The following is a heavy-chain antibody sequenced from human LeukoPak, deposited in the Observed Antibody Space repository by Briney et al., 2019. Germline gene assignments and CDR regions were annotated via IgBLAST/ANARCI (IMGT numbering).Heavy chain of an antibody. D-gene: IGHD3-22*01. Sequence: ASVKVSCKASGYTFTSYAMNWVRQAPGQGLEWMGWINTNTGNPTYAQGFTGRFVFSLDTSVSTAYLQISSLKAEDTAVYYCARDPYYYDSSGDMGENWFDPWGQGTLVTVSS. CDR1: GYTFTSYA. CDR3: ARDPYYYDSSGDMGENWFDP. CDR2: INTNTGNP. J-gene: IGHJ5*02. V-gene: IGHV7-4-1*02.